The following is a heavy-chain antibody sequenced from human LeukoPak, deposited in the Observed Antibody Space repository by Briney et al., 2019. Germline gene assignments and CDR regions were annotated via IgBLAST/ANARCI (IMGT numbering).Heavy chain of an antibody. J-gene: IGHJ4*02. CDR3: ARDERWLQLDY. CDR1: GFTFNNAW. Sequence: GGSLRLSCAASGFTFNNAWMSWVRQAPGKGLEWVANIKQDGSEKYYVDSVKGRFTISRDNAKNSLYLQMNSLRAEDTAVYYCARDERWLQLDYWGQGTLVTVSS. D-gene: IGHD5-24*01. CDR2: IKQDGSEK. V-gene: IGHV3-7*04.